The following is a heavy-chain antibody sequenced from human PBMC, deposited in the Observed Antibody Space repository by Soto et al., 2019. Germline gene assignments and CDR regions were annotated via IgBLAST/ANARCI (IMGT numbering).Heavy chain of an antibody. D-gene: IGHD3-10*01. CDR1: GFTFSSYA. CDR3: ANLASMVPLLGDGMDV. V-gene: IGHV3-23*01. CDR2: ISGSGGST. Sequence: EVQLLESGGGLVQPGGSLRLSCAASGFTFSSYAMSWVRQAPGKGLEWVSAISGSGGSTYYADSVKGRFTISRDNSKNTRYRRMSSLIADDTGVYYCANLASMVPLLGDGMDVWGRGTTITVSS. J-gene: IGHJ6*02.